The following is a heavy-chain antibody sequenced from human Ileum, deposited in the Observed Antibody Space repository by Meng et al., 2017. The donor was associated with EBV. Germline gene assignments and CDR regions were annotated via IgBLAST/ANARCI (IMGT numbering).Heavy chain of an antibody. D-gene: IGHD6-13*01. CDR1: GFSLSTSGVG. V-gene: IGHV2-5*01. CDR2: IYGQGDK. Sequence: QCTLKESVPPVVKPTQPLTLTCPFSGFSLSTSGVGVGWIRQPPGKALEWLAMIYGQGDKHYSPSLTSRLTITKDTSKNQVVLTMTNMDSVDTATYYCALRPRQLLRGWFDSWGQGALVTVSS. CDR3: ALRPRQLLRGWFDS. J-gene: IGHJ5*01.